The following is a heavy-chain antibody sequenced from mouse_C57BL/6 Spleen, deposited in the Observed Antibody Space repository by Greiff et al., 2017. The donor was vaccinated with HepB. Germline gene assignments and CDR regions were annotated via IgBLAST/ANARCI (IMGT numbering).Heavy chain of an antibody. Sequence: EVKLMESGPGLVKPSQSLSLTCSVTGYSITSGYYWNWIRQFPGNKLEWMGYISYDGSNNYNPSLKNRISITRDTSKNQFFLKLNSVTTEDTATYYCARGFPYYGSSYGWFAYWGQGTLVTVSA. V-gene: IGHV3-6*01. CDR3: ARGFPYYGSSYGWFAY. CDR1: GYSITSGYY. CDR2: ISYDGSN. D-gene: IGHD1-1*01. J-gene: IGHJ3*01.